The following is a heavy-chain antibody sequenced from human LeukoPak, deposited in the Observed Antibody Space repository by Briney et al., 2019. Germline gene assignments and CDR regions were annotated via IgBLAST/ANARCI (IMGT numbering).Heavy chain of an antibody. V-gene: IGHV4-4*07. J-gene: IGHJ4*02. CDR1: GGSISGYF. Sequence: SETLSLTCTVSGGSISGYFWTWIRQPAGKGLEWIGRIYSSGSNNYNPSLNSRVTMSLDTSKNHFSLNLTSVTAADTAVYYCAREPTSGREPTSGRPLDYWGQGTLVTVSS. CDR3: AREPTSGREPTSGRPLDY. CDR2: IYSSGSN. D-gene: IGHD5-12*01.